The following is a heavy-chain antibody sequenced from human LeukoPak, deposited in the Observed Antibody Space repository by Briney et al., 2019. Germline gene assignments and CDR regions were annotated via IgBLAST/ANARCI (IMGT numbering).Heavy chain of an antibody. CDR2: ISSSGSTI. CDR1: GFTFSDYY. V-gene: IGHV3-11*04. D-gene: IGHD2-15*01. J-gene: IGHJ3*02. Sequence: NAGGSLRLSCAASGFTFSDYYMSWIRQAPGKGLEWVSYISSSGSTIYYADSVKGRFTISRDNAKNSLYLQMNSLRAEDTAVYYCARGEIFCSGGSCGDAFDIWGQGTMVTVSS. CDR3: ARGEIFCSGGSCGDAFDI.